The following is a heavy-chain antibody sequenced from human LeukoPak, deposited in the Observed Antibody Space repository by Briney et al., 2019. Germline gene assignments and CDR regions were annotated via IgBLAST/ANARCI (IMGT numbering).Heavy chain of an antibody. CDR2: INPNSGGT. CDR1: GYTFTCYY. CDR3: AKGPIAAAGTNY. D-gene: IGHD6-13*01. V-gene: IGHV1-2*02. J-gene: IGHJ4*02. Sequence: ASVKVSCKASGYTFTCYYMHWVRQAAGQGLEGMGWINPNSGGTNYVQKFQGRVTMTRDTSISTAYMELSRLRSDDTAVYYCAKGPIAAAGTNYWGQGTLVTVSS.